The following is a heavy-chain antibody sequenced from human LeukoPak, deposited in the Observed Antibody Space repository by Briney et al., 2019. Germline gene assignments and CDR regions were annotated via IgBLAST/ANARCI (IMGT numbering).Heavy chain of an antibody. Sequence: PSETLSLTRTVSGGSISSYYWSWIRQPAGKGLEWIGRIYTSGSTNYNPSLKSRVTISVDTSKNQFSLKLSSVTAADTAVYYCAREVYDSGGNWFDPWGQGTLVTVSS. V-gene: IGHV4-4*07. CDR3: AREVYDSGGNWFDP. D-gene: IGHD5/OR15-5a*01. J-gene: IGHJ5*02. CDR1: GGSISSYY. CDR2: IYTSGST.